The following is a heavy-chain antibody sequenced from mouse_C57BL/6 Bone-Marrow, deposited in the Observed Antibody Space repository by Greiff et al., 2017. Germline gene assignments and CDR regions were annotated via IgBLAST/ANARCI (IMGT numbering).Heavy chain of an antibody. CDR3: ARLDGYSLRWDY. D-gene: IGHD2-3*01. J-gene: IGHJ4*01. Sequence: VQLQQSGAELVRPGTSVKMSCKASGYTFTNYWIGWAKQRPGHGLAWIGDIYPGGGYTNYNEKFKGKATLTADKSSSTAYMQFSSLTSEDSAIYYGARLDGYSLRWDYWGQGTSVTVSS. V-gene: IGHV1-63*01. CDR2: IYPGGGYT. CDR1: GYTFTNYW.